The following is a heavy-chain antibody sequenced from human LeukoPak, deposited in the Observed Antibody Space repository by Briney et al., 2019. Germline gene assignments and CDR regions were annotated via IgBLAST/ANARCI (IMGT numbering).Heavy chain of an antibody. CDR3: AKFLRAAGFDY. V-gene: IGHV3-53*01. J-gene: IGHJ4*02. CDR2: IYSGGST. CDR1: GFTVSSNY. Sequence: PGGSLRLSCAASGFTVSSNYMSWVRQAPGKGLEWVSVIYSGGSTYYADSVKGRFTISRDNSKNTLYLQMNSLRAEDTAVYYCAKFLRAAGFDYWGQGTLVTVSS. D-gene: IGHD3-3*01.